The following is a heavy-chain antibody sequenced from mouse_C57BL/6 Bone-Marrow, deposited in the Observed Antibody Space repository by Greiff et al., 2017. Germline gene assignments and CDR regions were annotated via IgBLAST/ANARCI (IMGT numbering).Heavy chain of an antibody. J-gene: IGHJ3*01. D-gene: IGHD4-1*01. CDR1: GYTFTSYW. CDR2: IDPSDSYT. CDR3: ARRGTGSFAY. Sequence: QVQLQQPGAELVKPGASVKLSCKASGYTFTSYWMQWVKPRPGQGLEWIGEIDPSDSYTNYNQKFKGKATLTVDTSSSTAYMQLSSLTSEDSAVYYCARRGTGSFAYWGQGTLVTVSA. V-gene: IGHV1-50*01.